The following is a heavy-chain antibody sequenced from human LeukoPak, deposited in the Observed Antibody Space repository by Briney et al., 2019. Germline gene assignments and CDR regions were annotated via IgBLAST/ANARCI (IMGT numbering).Heavy chain of an antibody. J-gene: IGHJ4*02. Sequence: SETLSLTCTVSGYSISSGYYWGWIRQPPGKGLEWIGSIYHSGSTYYNPSLKSRVTISVDTPKNQFSLKLSSVTAADTAVYYCARATIVATPDYWGQGTLVTVSS. CDR3: ARATIVATPDY. CDR2: IYHSGST. V-gene: IGHV4-38-2*02. CDR1: GYSISSGYY. D-gene: IGHD5-12*01.